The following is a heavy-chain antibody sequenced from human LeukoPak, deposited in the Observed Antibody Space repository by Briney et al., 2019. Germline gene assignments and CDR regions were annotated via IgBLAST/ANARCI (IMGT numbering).Heavy chain of an antibody. V-gene: IGHV5-51*01. CDR3: ARLGDYGDYVEWEPFDY. Sequence: HGESLKISCKGSGYSFTSYWIGWARQMPGKGLEWMGIIYPGDSDTRYSPSFQGQVTISADKSISTAYLQWSSLKASDTAMYYCARLGDYGDYVEWEPFDYWGQGTLVTVSS. CDR1: GYSFTSYW. D-gene: IGHD4-17*01. J-gene: IGHJ4*02. CDR2: IYPGDSDT.